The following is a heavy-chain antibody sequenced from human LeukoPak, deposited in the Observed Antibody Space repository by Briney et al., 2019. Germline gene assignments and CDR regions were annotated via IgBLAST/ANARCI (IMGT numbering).Heavy chain of an antibody. D-gene: IGHD1-26*01. J-gene: IGHJ3*02. CDR1: GGTFSSYA. Sequence: ASVKVSCKASGGTFSSYAISWVRQAPGQGLEWMGGIIPIFGTANYAQKFQGRVTITADKSTSTAYMELSSLRSEDTAVYYCARDRVGSYWRDAFDIWGQGTMVTVSS. V-gene: IGHV1-69*06. CDR2: IIPIFGTA. CDR3: ARDRVGSYWRDAFDI.